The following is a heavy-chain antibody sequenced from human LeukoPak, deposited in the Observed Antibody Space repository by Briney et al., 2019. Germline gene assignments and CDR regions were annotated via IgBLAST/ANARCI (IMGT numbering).Heavy chain of an antibody. CDR1: GFTFSSYW. D-gene: IGHD3-22*01. J-gene: IGHJ4*02. CDR2: IKQDGSEK. CDR3: APPPRTYDSSGYSDY. Sequence: PGGSLRLSCAASGFTFSSYWMSWVRQAPGKGLEWVANIKQDGSEKYYVDSVKGRFTISRDNAKNSLYLQMNSLRAEDTAVYYCAPPPRTYDSSGYSDYWGQGTLVTVSS. V-gene: IGHV3-7*01.